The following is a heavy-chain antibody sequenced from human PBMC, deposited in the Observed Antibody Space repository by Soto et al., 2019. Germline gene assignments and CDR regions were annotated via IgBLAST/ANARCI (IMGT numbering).Heavy chain of an antibody. V-gene: IGHV3-9*01. Sequence: SLRLSCAASGFTFDDYAMHWVRQAPGKGLEWVSGISWNSGSIGYADSVKGRFTISRDNAKNSLYLQMNSLRAEDTALYYCANGYGYEYYYYGMDVWGQGTTVT. J-gene: IGHJ6*02. CDR3: ANGYGYEYYYYGMDV. CDR2: ISWNSGSI. D-gene: IGHD5-18*01. CDR1: GFTFDDYA.